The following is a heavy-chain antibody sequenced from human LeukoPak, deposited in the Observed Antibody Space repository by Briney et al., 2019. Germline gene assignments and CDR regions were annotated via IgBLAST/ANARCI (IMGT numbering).Heavy chain of an antibody. D-gene: IGHD2-2*01. CDR1: GFTFSSYG. J-gene: IGHJ4*02. CDR3: ARDVSFYCSSTSCLNHFDY. Sequence: GGSLRLSCAASGFTFSSYGMHWVRQAPGKGLEWVAVIWYDGSNKYYADSVKGRFTISRDNSKNTLYLQMNSLRAEDTAVYYCARDVSFYCSSTSCLNHFDYWGQGTLVTVSS. CDR2: IWYDGSNK. V-gene: IGHV3-33*01.